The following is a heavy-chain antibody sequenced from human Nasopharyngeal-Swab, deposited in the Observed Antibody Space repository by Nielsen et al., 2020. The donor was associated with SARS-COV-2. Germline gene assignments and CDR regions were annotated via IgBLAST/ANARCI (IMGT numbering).Heavy chain of an antibody. D-gene: IGHD3-10*01. Sequence: GESLKISCVASGFTFSSYGMHWVRQAPGKGLEWVAVISYDGSNKYYADSVKGRFTISRDNSKNTLYLQMNSLRAEDTAVYYCAKESYYGSGTTPPYYYGMDVWGQGTTVTVSS. CDR3: AKESYYGSGTTPPYYYGMDV. V-gene: IGHV3-30*18. J-gene: IGHJ6*02. CDR1: GFTFSSYG. CDR2: ISYDGSNK.